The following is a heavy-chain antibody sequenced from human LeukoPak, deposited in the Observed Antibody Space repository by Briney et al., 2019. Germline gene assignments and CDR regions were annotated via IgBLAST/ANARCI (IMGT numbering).Heavy chain of an antibody. Sequence: GGSLRLSCAASGFTFSSYAMSWVRQAPGKGLEWVSAISGSGGSTYYADSVKGRLTISRDNSKNSLYLQMNSLRAEDTAVYYCARLQIVVVTASTFDYWGQGTLVTVSS. CDR3: ARLQIVVVTASTFDY. J-gene: IGHJ4*02. V-gene: IGHV3-23*01. CDR1: GFTFSSYA. CDR2: ISGSGGST. D-gene: IGHD2-21*02.